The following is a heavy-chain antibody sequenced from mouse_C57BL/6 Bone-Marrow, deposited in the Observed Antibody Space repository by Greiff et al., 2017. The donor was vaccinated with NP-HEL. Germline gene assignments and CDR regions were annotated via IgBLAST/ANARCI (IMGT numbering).Heavy chain of an antibody. Sequence: QVQLQQPGAELVMPGASVKLSCKASGYTFTSYWMHWVKQRPGQGLEWIGEIDPSDSYTNYNQKFNGKSTLTVDKSSSTAYMQLSSLTSEDSAVYYCARDPITTVVGDAMDYWGQGTSVTVSS. J-gene: IGHJ4*01. D-gene: IGHD1-1*01. CDR1: GYTFTSYW. V-gene: IGHV1-69*01. CDR3: ARDPITTVVGDAMDY. CDR2: IDPSDSYT.